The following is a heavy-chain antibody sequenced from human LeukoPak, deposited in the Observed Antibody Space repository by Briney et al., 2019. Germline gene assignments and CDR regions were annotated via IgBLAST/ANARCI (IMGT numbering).Heavy chain of an antibody. CDR2: INHSGST. J-gene: IGHJ5*02. V-gene: IGHV4-34*01. CDR3: ARRIAAAGPNWLDP. CDR1: GGSSSGYY. Sequence: SETLSLTCAVYGGSSSGYYWSWIRQPPGKGLEWIGEINHSGSTNYNPSLKSRVTISVDTSKNQFSLKLSSVTAADTAVYYCARRIAAAGPNWLDPWGQGTLVTVSS. D-gene: IGHD6-13*01.